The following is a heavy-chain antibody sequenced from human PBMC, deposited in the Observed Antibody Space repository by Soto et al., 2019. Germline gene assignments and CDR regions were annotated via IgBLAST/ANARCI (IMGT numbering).Heavy chain of an antibody. D-gene: IGHD3-10*01. CDR3: ARDPNGSGSCDY. CDR1: GFTFSSYS. CDR2: ISSSSRYI. J-gene: IGHJ4*02. V-gene: IGHV3-21*01. Sequence: EVQLVESGGGLVKPGGSLRLSCAASGFTFSSYSMNWVRQAPGKRLEWVSYISSSSRYIYYADSVKGRFTLSRDSAKNSLYLQMNGLRAEDTAGYYCARDPNGSGSCDYGGQGTLVTVSS.